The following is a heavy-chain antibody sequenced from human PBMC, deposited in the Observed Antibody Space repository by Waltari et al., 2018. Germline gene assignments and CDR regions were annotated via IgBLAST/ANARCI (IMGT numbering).Heavy chain of an antibody. D-gene: IGHD5-12*01. CDR3: SAVGSMANFDY. CDR2: ILVGGGET. J-gene: IGHJ4*02. Sequence: QMQRVTYGPEVAKPGTPLKASSETSGFSSSTSAVQGVRQARGQVLEWIGWILVGGGETSFAQKVNERVTITRDIYTSTIYMELRSLTSDESAVYYCSAVGSMANFDYWGPGTLVSVSS. V-gene: IGHV1-58*01. CDR1: GFSSSTSA.